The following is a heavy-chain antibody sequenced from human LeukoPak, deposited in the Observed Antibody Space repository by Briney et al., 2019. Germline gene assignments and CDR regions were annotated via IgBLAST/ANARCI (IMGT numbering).Heavy chain of an antibody. CDR1: GGSISSSSYY. CDR2: IYYSGST. Sequence: PSETLSLTCTVSGGSISSSSYYWGWIHQPPGKGLEWIGSIYYSGSTYYNPSLKSRVTISVDTSKNQFSLKLSSVTAADTAVYYCARQAVIAAAFDYWGQGTLVTVSS. D-gene: IGHD2-15*01. V-gene: IGHV4-39*01. CDR3: ARQAVIAAAFDY. J-gene: IGHJ4*02.